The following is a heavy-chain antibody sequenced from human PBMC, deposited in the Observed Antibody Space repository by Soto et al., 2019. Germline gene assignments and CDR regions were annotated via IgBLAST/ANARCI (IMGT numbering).Heavy chain of an antibody. J-gene: IGHJ6*02. CDR2: ISSSSSYI. CDR1: GFTFSSYS. V-gene: IGHV3-21*01. D-gene: IGHD3-10*01. CDR3: AREFLIWFGDKVECMDV. Sequence: PGGSLRLSCAASGFTFSSYSMNWVRQAPGKGLEWVSSISSSSSYIYYADSVKGRFTISRDNAKNSLYLQMNSLRAEDTAVYYCAREFLIWFGDKVECMDVWGQGTTVTVSS.